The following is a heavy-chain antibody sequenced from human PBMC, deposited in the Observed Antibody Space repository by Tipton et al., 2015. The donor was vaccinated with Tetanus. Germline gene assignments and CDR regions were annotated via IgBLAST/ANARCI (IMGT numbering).Heavy chain of an antibody. D-gene: IGHD2-8*01. CDR1: GYIFNNYW. V-gene: IGHV5-51*01. CDR3: ARAHCTDGVCNFDF. Sequence: QLVQSGGEVKKPGESLKISCKGSGYIFNNYWIGCVRQKPGKGLEWVGIIYPGDSDTRYSPSFQGQVTISVDKSINTAYLQWSSLKASDTSMFYCARAHCTDGVCNFDFWGQGALVTVAS. CDR2: IYPGDSDT. J-gene: IGHJ4*02.